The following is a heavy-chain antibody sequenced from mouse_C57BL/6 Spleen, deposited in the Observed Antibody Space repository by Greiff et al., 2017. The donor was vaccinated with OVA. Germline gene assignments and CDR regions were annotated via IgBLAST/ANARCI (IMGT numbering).Heavy chain of an antibody. J-gene: IGHJ3*01. CDR3: AREDDCYSWFAY. CDR2: IYPGDGDT. V-gene: IGHV1-82*01. CDR1: GYAFSSSW. Sequence: VQLQESGPELVKPGASVKISCKASGYAFSSSWMNWVKQRPGKGLAWLGRIYPGDGDTNYNGTFKGKATPTADKSSSTSYMQLSSLTSEDSAVYFCAREDDCYSWFAYWGQGTLVTVSA. D-gene: IGHD2-3*01.